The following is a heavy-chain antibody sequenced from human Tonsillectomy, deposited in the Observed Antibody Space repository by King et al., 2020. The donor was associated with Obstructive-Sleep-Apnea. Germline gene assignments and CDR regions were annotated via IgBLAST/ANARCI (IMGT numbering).Heavy chain of an antibody. D-gene: IGHD3-22*01. CDR3: ARSPDSSGYYLDKLFDY. CDR1: GGSISSGGYY. J-gene: IGHJ4*02. CDR2: IYYSGST. V-gene: IGHV4-31*03. Sequence: QLQESGPELVKPSQTLSLTCTVSGGSISSGGYYWSWIRQHPGKGLEWIGYIYYSGSTYYNPSLQSRVTISVDTSKNQFSLKLSSVTAADTAVYYCARSPDSSGYYLDKLFDYWGQGTLVTVSS.